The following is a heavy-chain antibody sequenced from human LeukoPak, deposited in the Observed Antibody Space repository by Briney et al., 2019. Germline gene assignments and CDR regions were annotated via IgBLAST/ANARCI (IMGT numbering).Heavy chain of an antibody. Sequence: SETLSLTCTVSGGSISSSSYYWGWIRQPAGKGLEWIGSIYYSGSTYYNPSLKSRVTISVDTSKNQFSLKLSSVTAADTAVYYCAREWSGDGYNSIPDWGQGTLVTVSS. V-gene: IGHV4-39*07. J-gene: IGHJ4*02. CDR1: GGSISSSSYY. CDR2: IYYSGST. D-gene: IGHD5-24*01. CDR3: AREWSGDGYNSIPD.